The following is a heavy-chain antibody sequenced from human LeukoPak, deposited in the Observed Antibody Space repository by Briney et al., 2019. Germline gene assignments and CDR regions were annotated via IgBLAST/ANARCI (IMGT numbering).Heavy chain of an antibody. V-gene: IGHV4-59*01. CDR1: GGSISSYY. D-gene: IGHD5-18*01. CDR2: IYYSGST. CDR3: ARVHRGYYYYYYGMDV. J-gene: IGHJ6*02. Sequence: SETLSLTCTVSGGSISSYYWSWIRQPPGKGLEWIGYIYYSGSTNYNPSLKSRVTISVDTSKNQFSLKLSSVTAADTAVYYCARVHRGYYYYYYGMDVWGQGTTVTVSS.